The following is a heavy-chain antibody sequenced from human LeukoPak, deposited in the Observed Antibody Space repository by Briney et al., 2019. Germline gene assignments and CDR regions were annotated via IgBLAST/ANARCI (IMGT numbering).Heavy chain of an antibody. CDR3: ARLRYTGAYCFDY. CDR1: GFTFSNAW. J-gene: IGHJ4*02. Sequence: PGGSLRLSCAASGFTFSNAWMSWVRQAPGRGLEWVGRIKRKGDDGTIDYAAPVKGRLSISRDDSKNTLYLQMNSLRAEDTAVYYCARLRYTGAYCFDYWGRGTLVTVSS. V-gene: IGHV3-15*01. D-gene: IGHD4/OR15-4a*01. CDR2: IKRKGDDGTI.